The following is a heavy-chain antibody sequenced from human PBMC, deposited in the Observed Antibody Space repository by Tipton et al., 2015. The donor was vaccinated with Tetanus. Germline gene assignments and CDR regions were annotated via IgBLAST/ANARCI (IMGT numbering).Heavy chain of an antibody. CDR3: ARTPDYYYGMDV. J-gene: IGHJ6*02. V-gene: IGHV4-4*01. CDR2: IYYSGTT. Sequence: TLSLTCDVSGGPVSSSNWWSWVRQAPVKGLEWIGEIYYSGTTNYNPSLKSRVTISTDKSKNQVSLRLNSVTAADTAVYFCARTPDYYYGMDVWGQGTTVTVSS. CDR1: GGPVSSSNW.